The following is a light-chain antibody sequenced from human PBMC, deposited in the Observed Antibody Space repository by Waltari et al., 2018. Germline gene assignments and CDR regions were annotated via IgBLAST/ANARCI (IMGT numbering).Light chain of an antibody. Sequence: SYELTQPPSVSVSPGQTARITCSGHALPRKYAYWFQQKSGQAPRLVRYEDTKRPSGIPERFSGSISGTVATLTITGAQVDDEADYYCYSSDSTGLRVFGGGTTVVVL. V-gene: IGLV3-10*01. CDR2: EDT. CDR3: YSSDSTGLRV. CDR1: ALPRKY. J-gene: IGLJ1*01.